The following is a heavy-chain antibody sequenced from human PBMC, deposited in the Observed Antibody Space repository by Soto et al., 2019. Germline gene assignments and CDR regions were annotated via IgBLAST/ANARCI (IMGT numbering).Heavy chain of an antibody. J-gene: IGHJ4*02. V-gene: IGHV3-7*05. Sequence: GGSLRLSCAASGFTFSSYWMSWVRQAPGKGLERVANIKQDGSEEYYVDSVKGRFTISRDNAKNSLYLQMNSLRAEDTAVYYCASGSRLWFDYWGQGTLVTVSS. D-gene: IGHD5-18*01. CDR1: GFTFSSYW. CDR3: ASGSRLWFDY. CDR2: IKQDGSEE.